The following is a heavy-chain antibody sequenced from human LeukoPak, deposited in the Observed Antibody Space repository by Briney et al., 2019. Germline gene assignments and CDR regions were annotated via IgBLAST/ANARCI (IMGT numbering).Heavy chain of an antibody. J-gene: IGHJ4*01. CDR3: ARDATYYLRYGFFDC. CDR2: INDVGSHI. D-gene: IGHD5/OR15-5a*01. V-gene: IGHV3-21*01. CDR1: GFTFSNSA. Sequence: GGSLRLSCAASGFTFSNSAMNWVRQAPGKGLEWVSSINDVGSHIYYADSVRGRFTISRDNAKTSVYLQMNNLRPEDTAVYYCARDATYYLRYGFFDCWGHGTLVTVSS.